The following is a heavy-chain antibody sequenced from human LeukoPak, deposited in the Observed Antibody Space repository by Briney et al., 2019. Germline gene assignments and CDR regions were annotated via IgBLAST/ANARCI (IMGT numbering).Heavy chain of an antibody. V-gene: IGHV1-2*02. Sequence: ATVKVSCKASGYTFTDYYMHWVRQAPGQGLEWMGWINSNSAGTNYAQNFQGRVTMTRDTSISTVYMELSSLRSGDTAVYYCARDGGEVGVNTWFDPWGQGTLVTVSS. CDR2: INSNSAGT. J-gene: IGHJ5*02. D-gene: IGHD1-26*01. CDR3: ARDGGEVGVNTWFDP. CDR1: GYTFTDYY.